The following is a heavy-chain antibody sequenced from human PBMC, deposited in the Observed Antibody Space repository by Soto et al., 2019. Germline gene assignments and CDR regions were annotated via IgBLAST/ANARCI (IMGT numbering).Heavy chain of an antibody. D-gene: IGHD3-22*01. CDR2: IYYSGST. CDR1: GGSVSSGSYY. V-gene: IGHV4-61*01. CDR3: ARGVWHRSTSSGSADFDY. J-gene: IGHJ4*02. Sequence: PSETLSLTCTVSGGSVSSGSYYWSWIRQPPGKGLEWIGYIYYSGSTNYNPSLKSRVTISVDTSKNQFSLKLSPVTAADTAVYYCARGVWHRSTSSGSADFDYWGQGTLVTVSS.